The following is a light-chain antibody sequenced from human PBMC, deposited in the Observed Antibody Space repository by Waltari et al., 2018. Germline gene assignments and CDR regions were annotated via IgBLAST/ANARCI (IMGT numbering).Light chain of an antibody. CDR1: SSDAGGSHY. CDR3: CSYAGSYSFV. J-gene: IGLJ1*01. CDR2: DVS. Sequence: QSALTQPRSVSGSPGQSVTISCTGTSSDAGGSHYVSWYQQHPGKVPKLMIYDVSKRPSGVPDRFSGSKSGNTASLTISGLQAEDEADYYCCSYAGSYSFVFGTGTKVTVL. V-gene: IGLV2-11*01.